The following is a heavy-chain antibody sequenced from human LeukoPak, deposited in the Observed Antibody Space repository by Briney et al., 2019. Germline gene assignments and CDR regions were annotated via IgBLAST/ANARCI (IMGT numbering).Heavy chain of an antibody. J-gene: IGHJ4*02. V-gene: IGHV1-2*02. CDR3: ARALSIVGAIFYFDY. CDR1: GYTFTGYY. Sequence: GASVKVSCKASGYTFTGYYMHWVRQAPGQGLEWMGWIDPNSGGTNYAQKFQGRVTMTRDTSISTAHMELSRLRSDDTAVYYCARALSIVGAIFYFDYWGQGTLVTVSS. D-gene: IGHD1-26*01. CDR2: IDPNSGGT.